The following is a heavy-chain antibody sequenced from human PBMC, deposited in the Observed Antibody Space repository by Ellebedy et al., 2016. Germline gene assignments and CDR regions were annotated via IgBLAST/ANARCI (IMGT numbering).Heavy chain of an antibody. J-gene: IGHJ6*02. Sequence: GESLKISCAASGFTFTSYTMVWVRQAPGKGLEWVSSITYSGSLFYADSVRGRFTISRDNAKNSLSLQMNSLRAEDTAVYYCAREKPPNYDFWSGYYTSLYYYYGMDVWGQGTTVTVSS. V-gene: IGHV3-21*01. CDR1: GFTFTSYT. CDR3: AREKPPNYDFWSGYYTSLYYYYGMDV. D-gene: IGHD3-3*01. CDR2: ITYSGSL.